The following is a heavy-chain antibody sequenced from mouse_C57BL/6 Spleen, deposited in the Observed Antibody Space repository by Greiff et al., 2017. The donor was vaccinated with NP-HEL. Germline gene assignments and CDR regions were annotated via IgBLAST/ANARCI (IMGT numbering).Heavy chain of an antibody. V-gene: IGHV1-15*01. J-gene: IGHJ3*01. D-gene: IGHD2-5*01. Sequence: VQRVESGAELVRPGASVTLSCKASGYTFTDYEMHWVKQTPVHGLEWIGAIDPETGGTAYNQKFKGKAILTADKSSSTAYMELRSLTSEDSAVYYCTIPAYYSNLFAYWGQGTLVTVSA. CDR1: GYTFTDYE. CDR3: TIPAYYSNLFAY. CDR2: IDPETGGT.